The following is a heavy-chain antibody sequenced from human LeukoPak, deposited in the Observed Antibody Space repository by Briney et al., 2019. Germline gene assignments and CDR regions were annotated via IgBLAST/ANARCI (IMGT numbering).Heavy chain of an antibody. D-gene: IGHD6-19*01. CDR2: VSGSGGDT. V-gene: IGHV3-23*01. CDR1: GFSFSSYG. Sequence: GGSLRLSCAASGFSFSSYGMGWVRQAPGKGLEWVSGVSGSGGDTSYADSVKGRFTISRDNSRTTLSLQMNSLRADDAAVYYCAKGRSGWFRNGMDVWGQGITVTVSS. J-gene: IGHJ6*02. CDR3: AKGRSGWFRNGMDV.